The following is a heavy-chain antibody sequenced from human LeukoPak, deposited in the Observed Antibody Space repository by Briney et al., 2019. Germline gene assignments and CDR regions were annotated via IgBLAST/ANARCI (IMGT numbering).Heavy chain of an antibody. CDR3: AKSLVAGSLFDY. D-gene: IGHD6-19*01. J-gene: IGHJ4*02. V-gene: IGHV3-23*01. CDR1: GFTFSSYA. CDR2: ISGSGGST. Sequence: GGSLRLFCAASGFTFSSYAMSWVRQAPGKGLEWVSAISGSGGSTYYADSVKGRFTISRDNSKNTLYLQMNSLRAEDTAVYYCAKSLVAGSLFDYWGQGTLVTVSS.